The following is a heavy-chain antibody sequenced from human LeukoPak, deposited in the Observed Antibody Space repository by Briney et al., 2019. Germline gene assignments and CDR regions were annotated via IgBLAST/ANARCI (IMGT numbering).Heavy chain of an antibody. CDR3: AKADRVTMIVMVTYFDT. V-gene: IGHV3-23*01. J-gene: IGHJ4*01. Sequence: GGSLRLSCVASGFTFDSYAMSWVRQAPGKGLEWVAGITASGGNERYADSVRGRVAISRDNSNNILYLQLNNLTAEDTALYYCAKADRVTMIVMVTYFDTWGQGTLVTVSS. CDR1: GFTFDSYA. D-gene: IGHD3-22*01. CDR2: ITASGGNE.